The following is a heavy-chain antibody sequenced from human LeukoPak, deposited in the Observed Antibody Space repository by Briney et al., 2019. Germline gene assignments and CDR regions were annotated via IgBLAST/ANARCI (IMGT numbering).Heavy chain of an antibody. V-gene: IGHV3-74*01. CDR2: IIRDGSTI. CDR1: GLTVSTSW. D-gene: IGHD3-10*01. J-gene: IGHJ4*02. Sequence: SGGSLRLSCAASGLTVSTSWMHWVRQVPGQGLVWVSRIIRDGSTIAYAESVKGRFNLSRDNAKNTVSLHMNSLRAEDTAVYYCVGSRFEYWGQGALVTVSS. CDR3: VGSRFEY.